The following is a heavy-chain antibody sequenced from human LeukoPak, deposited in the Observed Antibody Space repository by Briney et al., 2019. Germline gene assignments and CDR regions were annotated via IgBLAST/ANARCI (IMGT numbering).Heavy chain of an antibody. CDR2: IYTSGST. D-gene: IGHD7-27*01. V-gene: IGHV4-61*02. J-gene: IGHJ5*02. CDR3: ASSALGRADWLDP. Sequence: SETLSLTCTVPGGSIRSGSYYWSWIRQPAGKGLEWLGRIYTSGSTNYNPSLKSRVTMSVDTSKNQFSLKLTSVTAADTAVYYCASSALGRADWLDPWGLGTPVTVSS. CDR1: GGSIRSGSYY.